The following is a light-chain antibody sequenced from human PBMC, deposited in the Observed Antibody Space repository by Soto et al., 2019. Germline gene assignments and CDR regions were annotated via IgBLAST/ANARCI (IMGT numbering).Light chain of an antibody. V-gene: IGKV3-11*01. CDR2: DAS. CDR1: QSVSSN. J-gene: IGKJ1*01. Sequence: EIVLTQSPGTLSLSPGERATLSCRASQSVSSNSLAWYEQKPGQAPRLLIYDASNRATGIPARFSGSGSGTDFTLTISSLEPEDFAVYYCQQRSNWPPFGQGTKVDIK. CDR3: QQRSNWPP.